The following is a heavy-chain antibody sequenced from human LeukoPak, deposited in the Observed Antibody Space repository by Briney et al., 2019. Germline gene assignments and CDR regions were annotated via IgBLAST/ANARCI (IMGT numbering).Heavy chain of an antibody. CDR3: AAGGSYYYYYYYYGMDV. CDR2: IYYSGST. V-gene: IGHV4-59*01. J-gene: IGHJ6*02. D-gene: IGHD2-15*01. CDR1: GGSISSYY. Sequence: PSETLSLTCTVSGGSISSYYWSWIRQPPGKGLEWIGYIYYSGSTNYNPPLKSRVTISVDTSKNQFSLKLSSVTAADTAVYYCAAGGSYYYYYYYYGMDVWGQGTTVTVSS.